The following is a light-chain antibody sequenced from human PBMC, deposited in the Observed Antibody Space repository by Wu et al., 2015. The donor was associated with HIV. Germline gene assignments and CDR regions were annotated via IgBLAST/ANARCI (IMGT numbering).Light chain of an antibody. CDR3: QQYGTFPDT. Sequence: EIVLRQSPDTLSLSPGERATLFCRASQTLSSTYLAWYQQKPGQAPRLLIYGVSSRATGIPDRFSGSGSGTEFTLTISRLDPEDSAVYYCQQYGTFPDTFGQGTKLEIK. CDR2: GVS. V-gene: IGKV3-20*01. J-gene: IGKJ2*01. CDR1: QTLSSTY.